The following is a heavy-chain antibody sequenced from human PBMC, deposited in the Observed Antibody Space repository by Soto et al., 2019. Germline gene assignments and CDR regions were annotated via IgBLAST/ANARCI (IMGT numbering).Heavy chain of an antibody. Sequence: QTLSLTCAISGDSVSSNSAAWNWIRQSPSRGLEWLGRTYYRSKWYNDYAVSVKSRITINPDTSKNQFSLQLNSVTPEDTAVYYCACERDYSDASCYYMDVWGKGTTVTVSS. CDR1: GDSVSSNSAA. D-gene: IGHD2-15*01. CDR2: TYYRSKWYN. CDR3: ACERDYSDASCYYMDV. J-gene: IGHJ6*03. V-gene: IGHV6-1*01.